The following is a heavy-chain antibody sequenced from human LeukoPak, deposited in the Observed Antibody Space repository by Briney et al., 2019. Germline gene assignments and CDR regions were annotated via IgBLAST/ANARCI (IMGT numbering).Heavy chain of an antibody. J-gene: IGHJ4*02. Sequence: GGSLRLSCAASGVTFRSYAMHWVRHAPGKGLEWVAVISYDGSNKYYADSVKGRFTISRDNSKNTLYLQMNSLRAEDTAVYYCAKVQVPAASGGYFDYWGQGTLVTVSS. V-gene: IGHV3-30*07. CDR3: AKVQVPAASGGYFDY. CDR1: GVTFRSYA. D-gene: IGHD2-2*01. CDR2: ISYDGSNK.